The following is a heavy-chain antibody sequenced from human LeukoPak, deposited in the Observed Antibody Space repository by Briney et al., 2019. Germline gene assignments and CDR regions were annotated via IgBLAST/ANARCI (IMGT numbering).Heavy chain of an antibody. D-gene: IGHD3-10*01. CDR1: GFTFSNYA. V-gene: IGHV3-23*01. CDR3: AKVPYSDYGSGRPPFMDV. Sequence: GGSLRLSCAASGFTFSNYAMSWVRQAPGKGLEWVSTNCGGSTYYADSVKGRFTISRDNSKNTLYMQMNSLRAEDTAIYYCAKVPYSDYGSGRPPFMDVWGQGTTVAVS. J-gene: IGHJ6*02. CDR2: NCGGST.